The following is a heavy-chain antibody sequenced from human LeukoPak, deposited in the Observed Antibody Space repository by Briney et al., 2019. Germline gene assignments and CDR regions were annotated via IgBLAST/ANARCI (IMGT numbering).Heavy chain of an antibody. V-gene: IGHV3-48*01. D-gene: IGHD6-13*01. CDR2: TSSSSSTI. J-gene: IGHJ4*02. CDR1: GFTFSSYS. CDR3: ASLIAAAGTGY. Sequence: GGSLRLSCAASGFTFSSYSMNWVRQAPGKGLEWVSYTSSSSSTIYYADSVKGRFTISRDNAKNSLYLQMNSLRAEDTAVYYCASLIAAAGTGYWGQGTLVTVSS.